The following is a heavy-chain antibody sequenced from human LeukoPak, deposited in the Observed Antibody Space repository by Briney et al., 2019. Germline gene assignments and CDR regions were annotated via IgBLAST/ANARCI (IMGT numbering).Heavy chain of an antibody. CDR2: ISGSGHNT. D-gene: IGHD6-19*01. CDR3: AKDATGQGSGWFEGGYWFDP. V-gene: IGHV3-23*01. Sequence: ETLSLTCTVSGGSISSYYWSWVRQAPGKGLEWVSGISGSGHNTYYADSVKGRFTISRDNSKNTLYMQMNSLRAEDTAVYFCAKDATGQGSGWFEGGYWFDPWGQGTLVTVSS. J-gene: IGHJ5*02. CDR1: GGSISSYY.